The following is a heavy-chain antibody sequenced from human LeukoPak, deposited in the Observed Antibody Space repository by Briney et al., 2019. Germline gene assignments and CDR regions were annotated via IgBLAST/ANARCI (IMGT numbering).Heavy chain of an antibody. D-gene: IGHD6-6*01. CDR2: ISGSGGST. V-gene: IGHV3-23*01. J-gene: IGHJ4*02. Sequence: GGSLRLSCAASGFTFSSYAMSWVRQAPGKGLEWVSAISGSGGSTYYADSVKGRFTISRDNSKYTLYLQMNSLRAEDTAVYYCAKGRRGIAARLPDSFDYWGQGTLVTVSS. CDR3: AKGRRGIAARLPDSFDY. CDR1: GFTFSSYA.